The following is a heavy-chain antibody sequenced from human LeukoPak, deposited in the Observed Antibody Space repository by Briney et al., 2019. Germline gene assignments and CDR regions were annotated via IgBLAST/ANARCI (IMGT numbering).Heavy chain of an antibody. CDR3: ARPTVVTTINRFDS. D-gene: IGHD2-21*02. CDR1: GYSISSGYY. CDR2: IYHSGST. V-gene: IGHV4-38-2*02. J-gene: IGHJ4*02. Sequence: SETLSLTCTVSGYSISSGYYWGWIRQPPGKGLEWIGTIYHSGSTYYSPSLKSRVTISVDTSKNQFSLKLSSVTAADTAVYYRARPTVVTTINRFDSWGQGTLVTVSS.